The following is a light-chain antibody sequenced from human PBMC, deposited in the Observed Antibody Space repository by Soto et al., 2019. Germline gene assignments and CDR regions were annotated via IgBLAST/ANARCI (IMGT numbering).Light chain of an antibody. CDR2: EGS. Sequence: QSALTQPASVSGSPGQSITISCTGTSSDVGSYNLVSWYQQHPGKAPKVMIYEGSKRPSGVSNRFSGFKSGNTASLTISGLQAEDEADYYCCSYAGSSTYVVFGGGTQLTVL. CDR3: CSYAGSSTYVV. V-gene: IGLV2-23*01. J-gene: IGLJ2*01. CDR1: SSDVGSYNL.